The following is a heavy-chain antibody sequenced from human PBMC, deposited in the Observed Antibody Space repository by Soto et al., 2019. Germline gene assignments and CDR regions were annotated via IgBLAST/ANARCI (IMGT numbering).Heavy chain of an antibody. Sequence: SETLSLTCTVSGGSISSGGYYWSWIRQHPGKGLEWIGYIYYSGSTYYNPSLKSRVTISVDTSKNQFSLKLSSVTAADTAVYYCARDGRFLEWSGYYYYGMDVWGQGTTVTVS. CDR2: IYYSGST. CDR1: GGSISSGGYY. D-gene: IGHD3-3*01. J-gene: IGHJ6*02. CDR3: ARDGRFLEWSGYYYYGMDV. V-gene: IGHV4-31*03.